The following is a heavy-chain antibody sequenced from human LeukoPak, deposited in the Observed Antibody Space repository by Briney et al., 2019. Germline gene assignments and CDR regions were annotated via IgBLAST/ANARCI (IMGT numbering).Heavy chain of an antibody. CDR2: IKQDGSEK. Sequence: AGSLRVSCAASGFTFSGYTMNWVRQAPGKGVEWVANIKQDGSEKYYVNSVKGRFTISRDNAKNSLYLQMNSLRAEDTAIYYCAREDDRNYEDYWGQGTLVTVSS. CDR1: GFTFSGYT. V-gene: IGHV3-7*01. D-gene: IGHD1-14*01. J-gene: IGHJ4*02. CDR3: AREDDRNYEDY.